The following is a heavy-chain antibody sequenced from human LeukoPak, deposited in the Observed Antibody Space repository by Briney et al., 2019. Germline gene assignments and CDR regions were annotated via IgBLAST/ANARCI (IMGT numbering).Heavy chain of an antibody. CDR1: GFTFSDYY. CDR3: ARDTESGSSH. D-gene: IGHD5-12*01. Sequence: GGSLRLSCTASGFTFSDYYMSWVRQAPGKGLEWVSYISSRGTTKYYADSVKGRVTISRDNAKNSLFLQVNSLRAEDTAVYYCARDTESGSSHWGQGTLVTVSS. CDR2: ISSRGTTK. J-gene: IGHJ4*02. V-gene: IGHV3-11*01.